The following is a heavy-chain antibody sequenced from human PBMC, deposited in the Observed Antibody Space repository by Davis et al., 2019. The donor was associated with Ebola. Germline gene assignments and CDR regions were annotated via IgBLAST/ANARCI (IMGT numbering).Heavy chain of an antibody. J-gene: IGHJ4*02. CDR3: AKDVRGFNRPMDY. Sequence: GESLKISCAASGFTFNTYGMHWVRQAPGKGLEWVAVIWSDGGHEWYADSVKGRFTISRDNPPNTLYLEINSLGVEDTGVYYCAKDVRGFNRPMDYWGQGTLVTVSS. V-gene: IGHV3-33*06. CDR2: IWSDGGHE. D-gene: IGHD2/OR15-2a*01. CDR1: GFTFNTYG.